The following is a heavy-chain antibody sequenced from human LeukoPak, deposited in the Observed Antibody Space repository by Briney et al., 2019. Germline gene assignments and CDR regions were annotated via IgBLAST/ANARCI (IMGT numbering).Heavy chain of an antibody. D-gene: IGHD3-22*01. CDR3: ARVGNYYDGSGSLDP. CDR2: IYSGGST. V-gene: IGHV3-53*01. CDR1: GFTVSSNY. J-gene: IGHJ5*02. Sequence: GGSLRLSCAASGFTVSSNYMSWVRQAPGKGLEWVSVIYSGGSTYYADSVKGRFTISRDNSKNTLYLQMNSLRAEDTAVYYCARVGNYYDGSGSLDPWGQGTLVTVSS.